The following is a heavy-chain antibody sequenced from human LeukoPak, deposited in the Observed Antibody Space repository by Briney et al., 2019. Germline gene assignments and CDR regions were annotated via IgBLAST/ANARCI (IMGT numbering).Heavy chain of an antibody. J-gene: IGHJ5*02. CDR3: ARDTMLGMGNP. Sequence: SGGSLRLSCAASGFTFSSYWMHWVRQAPGKGLVWVSRIDSDGSTTRYADSVKGRFTVSRDNAKNTLYLQMNSLRAEDTAVYYCARDTMLGMGNPWGQGTLVTVSS. D-gene: IGHD3-10*02. V-gene: IGHV3-74*01. CDR2: IDSDGSTT. CDR1: GFTFSSYW.